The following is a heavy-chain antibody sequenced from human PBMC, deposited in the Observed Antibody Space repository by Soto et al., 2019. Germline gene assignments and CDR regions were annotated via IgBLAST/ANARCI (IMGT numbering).Heavy chain of an antibody. J-gene: IGHJ5*02. D-gene: IGHD3-22*01. V-gene: IGHV3-33*01. CDR1: GFTFSSFG. CDR3: ASDYYDSSGYSTNVDP. CDR2: IWYDGSNK. Sequence: GGSLRLSCAASGFTFSSFGMHWVRQAPGKGLEWVAVIWYDGSNKYYADSVKGRFTISRDNSKNTLYLQMNSLRAEDTAVYYCASDYYDSSGYSTNVDPWGQGTLVTVSS.